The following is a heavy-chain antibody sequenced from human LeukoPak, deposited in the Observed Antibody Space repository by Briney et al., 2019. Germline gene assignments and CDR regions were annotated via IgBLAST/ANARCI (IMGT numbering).Heavy chain of an antibody. CDR3: ARVSHGGIYTFDY. Sequence: SETLSLTCTVSGDSISSGSYYWGWIRQPPGKGLEWIGSIFYSGSIYYSGTTYYNPSLKSRVTISVDTSKNQLSLKLSSVTAADTAVYYCARVSHGGIYTFDYWGQGTLVTVSS. D-gene: IGHD1-26*01. J-gene: IGHJ4*02. V-gene: IGHV4-39*07. CDR2: IYYSGTT. CDR1: GDSISSGSYY.